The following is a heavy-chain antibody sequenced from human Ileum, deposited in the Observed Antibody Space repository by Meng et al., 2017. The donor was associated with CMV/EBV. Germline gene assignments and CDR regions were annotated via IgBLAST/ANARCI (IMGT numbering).Heavy chain of an antibody. V-gene: IGHV1-46*01. CDR3: ARDTSVYDLSWWIDP. CDR2: INPRDNRL. D-gene: IGHD5/OR15-5a*01. J-gene: IGHJ5*02. CDR1: GCTFSAYH. Sequence: VNVVRSCARVSRPGSSLPVPLKSTGCTFSAYHSHWVRQAPGQGLEWMGVINPRDNRLHYAQKLQGRVIMTRDTSTSTVYMELSSLSSEDTAVYYCARDTSVYDLSWWIDPWGQGTLVTVSS.